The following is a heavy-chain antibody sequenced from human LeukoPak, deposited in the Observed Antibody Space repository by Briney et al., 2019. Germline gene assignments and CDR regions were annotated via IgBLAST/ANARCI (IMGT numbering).Heavy chain of an antibody. J-gene: IGHJ4*02. Sequence: GESLKISCKGSGYSFPTYWIDWVRQMPGKGLEWMGIIYPDDSDTKYSPSFRGQVTISADKSISTAYLQWSTLKASDTAIYYCARRGRDTSWADYWGQGTLVTVSS. CDR2: IYPDDSDT. CDR3: ARRGRDTSWADY. CDR1: GYSFPTYW. V-gene: IGHV5-51*01. D-gene: IGHD2-2*01.